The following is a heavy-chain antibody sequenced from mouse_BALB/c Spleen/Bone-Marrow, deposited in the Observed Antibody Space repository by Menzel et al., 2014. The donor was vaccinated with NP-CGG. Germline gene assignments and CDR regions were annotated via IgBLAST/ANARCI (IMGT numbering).Heavy chain of an antibody. J-gene: IGHJ2*01. CDR1: GFTFSNYA. Sequence: EVQRVESGGGLVSPGGSLKLSCAASGFTFSNYAMSWVRQTPEKRLEWVATVSSGGSFIYYPDSVKGRFTISRDSAKNTLYLQMSSLRSEDTAMYDCARHGDNYDYDYWGQGTTLTVSS. V-gene: IGHV5-9-3*01. CDR2: VSSGGSFI. D-gene: IGHD1-3*01. CDR3: ARHGDNYDYDY.